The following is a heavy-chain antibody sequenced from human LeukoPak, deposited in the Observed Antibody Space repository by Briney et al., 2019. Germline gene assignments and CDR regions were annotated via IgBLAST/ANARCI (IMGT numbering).Heavy chain of an antibody. CDR3: ARAKYCSSTSCYNMYNWFDP. D-gene: IGHD2-2*02. Sequence: SVKVSCKASGGTFSSYAISWVRQAPGQGLEWMGGIIPIFGTANYAQKFQGRVTITADESTTTAYMELSSLRSEDTAVYYCARAKYCSSTSCYNMYNWFDPWGQGTLVTVSS. CDR2: IIPIFGTA. CDR1: GGTFSSYA. V-gene: IGHV1-69*13. J-gene: IGHJ5*02.